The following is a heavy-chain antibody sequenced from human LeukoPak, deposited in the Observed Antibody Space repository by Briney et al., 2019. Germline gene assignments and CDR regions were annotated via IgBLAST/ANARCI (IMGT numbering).Heavy chain of an antibody. J-gene: IGHJ4*02. CDR2: MWFDGSNI. D-gene: IGHD6-6*01. CDR3: ARDYSSSWLRFFDY. Sequence: GGSLRLSCAASGFTFSSYGMHWVRQAPGKGLEWVAVMWFDGSNIYYADSVKGRFTITRDNSKNTLYLQMNSLRAEDTAVYYCARDYSSSWLRFFDYWGQGTLVTVSS. CDR1: GFTFSSYG. V-gene: IGHV3-33*01.